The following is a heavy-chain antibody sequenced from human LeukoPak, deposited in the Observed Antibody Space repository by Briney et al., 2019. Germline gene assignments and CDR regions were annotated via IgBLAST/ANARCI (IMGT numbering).Heavy chain of an antibody. CDR3: ARGCDFWSGYYRCWFDP. Sequence: SETLSLTCAVYGGSLSTHYWSWIRQPPGKGLEWIGEINHSGNTNYNPSLKSRVTISVDTSKNQFSLKLSSVTAADTAAYYCARGCDFWSGYYRCWFDPWGQGTLVTVSS. CDR2: INHSGNT. J-gene: IGHJ5*02. V-gene: IGHV4-34*01. CDR1: GGSLSTHY. D-gene: IGHD3-3*01.